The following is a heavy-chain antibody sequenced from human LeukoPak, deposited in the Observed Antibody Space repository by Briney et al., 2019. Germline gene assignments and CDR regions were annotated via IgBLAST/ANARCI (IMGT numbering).Heavy chain of an antibody. CDR2: IYHSGST. J-gene: IGHJ4*02. CDR1: GYSISSGYY. V-gene: IGHV4-38-2*02. CDR3: ARDGPISFDY. Sequence: SETLSLTCTVSGYSISSGYYWGWIRQPPGKGLEWIGEIYHSGSTNYNPSLKSRVTISVDKSKNQFSLKLSSVTAADTAVYYCARDGPISFDYWGQGTLVTVSS. D-gene: IGHD3/OR15-3a*01.